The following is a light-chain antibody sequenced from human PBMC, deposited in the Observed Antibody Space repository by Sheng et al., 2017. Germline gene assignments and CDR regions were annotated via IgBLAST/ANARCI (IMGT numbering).Light chain of an antibody. CDR3: QQSYSTPRS. J-gene: IGKJ2*03. CDR1: QDISNY. V-gene: IGKV1-27*01. CDR2: AAS. Sequence: DSQMTQSPSSLSASVGDRVTITCRASQDISNYLAWYQQEPGKVPKLLIYAASTLQSGVPPRFSGSASGTDFTLTITSLQPEDVATYYCQQSYSTPRSFGQGTKLEIK.